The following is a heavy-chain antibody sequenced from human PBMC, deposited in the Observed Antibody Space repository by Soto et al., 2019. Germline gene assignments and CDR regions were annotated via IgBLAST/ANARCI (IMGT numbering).Heavy chain of an antibody. CDR3: ARPRLSHREHYYYGMDI. Sequence: GESLKISCKGSGYSFADYWVGWVRQMPGKDLEWMGIIYPGDSKTRYSPSFQGQVTISVDKSIRTAYLQWSSLEASDTAMYYCARPRLSHREHYYYGMDIWGQGTTVTVSS. CDR2: IYPGDSKT. J-gene: IGHJ6*02. CDR1: GYSFADYW. V-gene: IGHV5-51*01.